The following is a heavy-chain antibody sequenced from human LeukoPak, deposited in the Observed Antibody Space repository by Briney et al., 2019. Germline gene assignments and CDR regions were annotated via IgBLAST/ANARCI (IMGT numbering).Heavy chain of an antibody. CDR2: IIPDFGTT. CDR1: GGTFSSFT. J-gene: IGHJ4*02. CDR3: ARDRGDYFDY. D-gene: IGHD3-10*01. V-gene: IGHV1-69*13. Sequence: SVRVSCKASGGTFSSFTISWMRQAPGQGLEWMGGIIPDFGTTYNGQKFQGRLTVTADESTDTAYINLRGLTSEDTAVYYCARDRGDYFDYWGQGTPVTVSS.